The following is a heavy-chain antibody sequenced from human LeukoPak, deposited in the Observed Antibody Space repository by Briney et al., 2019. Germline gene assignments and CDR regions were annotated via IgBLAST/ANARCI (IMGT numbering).Heavy chain of an antibody. CDR1: DDSFSSHY. CDR2: ISYIGST. V-gene: IGHV4-59*08. D-gene: IGHD3-10*01. CDR3: ARRYYGSGSYYFDY. J-gene: IGHJ4*02. Sequence: SETLSLTCTVSDDSFSSHYWTWIRQPPGKGLGWIGYISYIGSTNYNPSLKSRVTISVDTSKNQFSLKLSSVTAADTAVYYCARRYYGSGSYYFDYWGQGTLVTVSS.